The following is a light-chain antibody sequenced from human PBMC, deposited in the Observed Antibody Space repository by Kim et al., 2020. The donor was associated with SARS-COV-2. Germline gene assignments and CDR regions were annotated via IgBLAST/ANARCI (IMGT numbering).Light chain of an antibody. Sequence: GQSITISCTGSSSDVGKYNLVSWYQQHPGKAPKLMIYEVTKRPSGVSNRFSGSKSANTASLTISGLQAEDEADYYCCSYAGSSTLVFGGGTKVTVL. J-gene: IGLJ3*02. CDR3: CSYAGSSTLV. CDR1: SSDVGKYNL. CDR2: EVT. V-gene: IGLV2-23*02.